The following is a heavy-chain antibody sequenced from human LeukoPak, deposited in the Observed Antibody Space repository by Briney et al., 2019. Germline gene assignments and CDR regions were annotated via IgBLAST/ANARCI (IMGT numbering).Heavy chain of an antibody. Sequence: SETLSLTCTVSGGSISSYYWSWIRQPAGKGLEWIGRIYTSGSTNYNPSLKSRVTMSVDTSKNQFSLKLSSVTAADTAVYYCAREVHDPAPGSEDAFDIWGQGTMVIVSS. J-gene: IGHJ3*02. CDR2: IYTSGST. CDR3: AREVHDPAPGSEDAFDI. CDR1: GGSISSYY. D-gene: IGHD3-10*01. V-gene: IGHV4-4*07.